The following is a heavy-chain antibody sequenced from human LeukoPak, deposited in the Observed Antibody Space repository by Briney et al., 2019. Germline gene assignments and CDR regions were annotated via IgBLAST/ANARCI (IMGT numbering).Heavy chain of an antibody. V-gene: IGHV4-59*01. D-gene: IGHD4-17*01. CDR1: GGSISSYY. CDR2: IYYSGST. Sequence: PSETLFLTCTVSGGSISSYYWSWIRQPPGKGLEWIGYIYYSGSTNYNPSLKSRVTISVDTSKNQFSLKLSSVTAADTAVYYCARGEVITSTVTTYFDYWGQGTPVTVSS. J-gene: IGHJ4*02. CDR3: ARGEVITSTVTTYFDY.